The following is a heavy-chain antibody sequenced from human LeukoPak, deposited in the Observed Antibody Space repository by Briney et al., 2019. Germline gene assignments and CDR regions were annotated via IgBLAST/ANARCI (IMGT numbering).Heavy chain of an antibody. J-gene: IGHJ5*02. CDR3: ARDRGVGAISPINWFDP. V-gene: IGHV3-30-3*01. CDR1: GFTFSSYA. CDR2: ISYDGSNK. Sequence: GRSLRLSCAASGFTFSSYAMHWVRQAPGKGLEWVAVISYDGSNKYYADSVKGRVTISRDNSKNTLYLQMNSLRAEDTAVYYCARDRGVGAISPINWFDPWGQGTLVTVSS. D-gene: IGHD1-26*01.